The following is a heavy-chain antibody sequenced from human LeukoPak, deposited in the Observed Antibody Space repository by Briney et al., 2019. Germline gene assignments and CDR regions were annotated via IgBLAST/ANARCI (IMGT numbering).Heavy chain of an antibody. Sequence: PGRSLRLSCAASGFTFSSYSMNWVRQAPGKGLEWVSSISSSSSYIYYADSVKGRLTISRDNAKNSLYLQMNSLRAEDTAVYYCARVTSGSYGDYPLDYWGQGTLVTVSS. CDR2: ISSSSSYI. V-gene: IGHV3-21*01. J-gene: IGHJ4*02. CDR3: ARVTSGSYGDYPLDY. CDR1: GFTFSSYS. D-gene: IGHD4-17*01.